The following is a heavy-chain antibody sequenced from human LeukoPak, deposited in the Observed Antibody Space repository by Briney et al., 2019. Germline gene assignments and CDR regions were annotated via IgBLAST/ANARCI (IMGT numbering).Heavy chain of an antibody. CDR3: ARDTGIAAAGSNNWFDP. CDR2: INPNSGGT. D-gene: IGHD6-13*01. V-gene: IGHV1-2*02. Sequence: ASVKVSCKASGYTFTSYYMHWVRQAPGQGLEWMGWINPNSGGTNYAQKFQGRVTMTRDTSISTAYMELSRLRSDDTAVYYCARDTGIAAAGSNNWFDPWGQGTLATVSS. J-gene: IGHJ5*02. CDR1: GYTFTSYY.